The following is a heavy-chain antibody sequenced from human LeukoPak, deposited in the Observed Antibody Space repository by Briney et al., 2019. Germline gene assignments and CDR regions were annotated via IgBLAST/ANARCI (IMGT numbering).Heavy chain of an antibody. Sequence: GASVKVSCKTSGFSFSSFYIHWVRQGPGQGLEWMGLISPNGGSTRLAQKFQGRVTMTSDMATSTAYMELSRLRSDDSAVYYCARSPDILTGEDFDYWGQGTLVTVSS. CDR2: ISPNGGST. CDR3: ARSPDILTGEDFDY. CDR1: GFSFSSFY. J-gene: IGHJ4*02. D-gene: IGHD3-9*01. V-gene: IGHV1-46*01.